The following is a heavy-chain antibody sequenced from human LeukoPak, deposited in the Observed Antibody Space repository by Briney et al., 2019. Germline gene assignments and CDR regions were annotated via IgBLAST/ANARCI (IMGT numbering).Heavy chain of an antibody. D-gene: IGHD3-10*01. CDR2: IVVGSGNT. J-gene: IGHJ4*02. CDR3: AAHPHRGVGQEYYFDY. Sequence: TSVKVSXKASGFTFTSSAMQWVRQARGQRLEWIGWIVVGSGNTNYAQKFQERVTITRDMSTSTAYMELSSLRSEDTAVYYCAAHPHRGVGQEYYFDYWGQGTLVTVSS. V-gene: IGHV1-58*02. CDR1: GFTFTSSA.